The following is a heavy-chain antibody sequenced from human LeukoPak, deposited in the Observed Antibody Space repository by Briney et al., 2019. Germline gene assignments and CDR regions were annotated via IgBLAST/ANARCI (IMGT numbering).Heavy chain of an antibody. CDR2: IYHSGST. CDR3: ARDQAAWGSSGWYDY. D-gene: IGHD6-19*01. V-gene: IGHV4-4*02. J-gene: IGHJ4*02. CDR1: GGSISSSNW. Sequence: SETLSLTCAVSGGSISSSNWWSWVRQPPGKGLEWIGEIYHSGSTNYNPSLKSRVTISVDTSKNQFSLKLSSVTAADTAVYYCARDQAAWGSSGWYDYWGQGTLVTVSS.